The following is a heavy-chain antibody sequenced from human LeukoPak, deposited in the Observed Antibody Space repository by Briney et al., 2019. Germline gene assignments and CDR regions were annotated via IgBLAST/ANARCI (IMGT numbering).Heavy chain of an antibody. CDR1: GFTFNTYG. D-gene: IGHD1-7*01. Sequence: GGSLRLSCAASGFTFNTYGMSWVRQAPGKGLEWVSVISASGSNTYYADSVKGRFTISRDNARNSLYLQMNSLRAEDTAVYYCARDSEGVTGTTSWFDPWGQGTLVTVSS. CDR3: ARDSEGVTGTTSWFDP. V-gene: IGHV3-21*01. CDR2: ISASGSNT. J-gene: IGHJ5*02.